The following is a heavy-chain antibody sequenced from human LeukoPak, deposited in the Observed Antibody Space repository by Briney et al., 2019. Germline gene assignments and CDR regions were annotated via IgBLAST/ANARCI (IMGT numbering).Heavy chain of an antibody. CDR1: GYSFTSYW. Sequence: KDGESLKISCQGSGYSFTSYWIAWVRQMPGKGLEWMGIIYPGDSDTRYSPSFQGQVTISTDKSISTAYLQWSSLKASDTAMYYCARHHSRDAYNFFDYWGQGTLVTVSS. V-gene: IGHV5-51*01. CDR3: ARHHSRDAYNFFDY. CDR2: IYPGDSDT. J-gene: IGHJ4*02. D-gene: IGHD5-24*01.